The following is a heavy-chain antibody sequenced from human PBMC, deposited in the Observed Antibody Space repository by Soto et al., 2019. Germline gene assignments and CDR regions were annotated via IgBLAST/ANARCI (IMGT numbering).Heavy chain of an antibody. J-gene: IGHJ4*02. V-gene: IGHV4-31*03. Sequence: QVQLQESGPGLVKPSQTLSLTCTVSGGSISSRTSYWSWIRQHPGKGLEWIGYIYYGGDSFYNPSLKSRVTKAIDTSETHFPLKLNSVPAGDTAVYFWARGGGGGVDCWGQGTLVTVAS. CDR2: IYYGGDS. CDR3: ARGGGGGVDC. CDR1: GGSISSRTSY. D-gene: IGHD1-26*01.